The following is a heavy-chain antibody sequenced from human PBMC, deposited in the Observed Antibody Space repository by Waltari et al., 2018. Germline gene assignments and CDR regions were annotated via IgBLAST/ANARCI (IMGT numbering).Heavy chain of an antibody. Sequence: QVQLQQWGAVLLKPSETLSLTCAVYGGSFSGYYWSWIRQPPGKGREWIGEINHSGSTTYNPSLKSRVTISVDTSTNQFSRKLSSVTAADTAVYYCARGLMVTTLLVRSAANWFDPWGQGTLVTVSS. CDR1: GGSFSGYY. V-gene: IGHV4-34*01. J-gene: IGHJ5*02. D-gene: IGHD4-4*01. CDR2: INHSGST. CDR3: ARGLMVTTLLVRSAANWFDP.